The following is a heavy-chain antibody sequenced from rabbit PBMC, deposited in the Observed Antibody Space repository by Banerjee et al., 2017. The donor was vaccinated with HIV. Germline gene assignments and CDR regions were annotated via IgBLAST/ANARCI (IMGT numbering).Heavy chain of an antibody. J-gene: IGHJ4*01. CDR3: ARDYVGYATDL. D-gene: IGHD6-1*01. CDR2: IYTDSSGST. CDR1: GFSFSSSYY. V-gene: IGHV1S45*01. Sequence: QEQLEESGGGLVKPEGSLTLTCKASGFSFSSSYYMCWVRQAPGKGLEWIACIYTDSSGSTYYASWAKGRFTISKTSSTTVTLQMTSLTAADTATYFCARDYVGYATDLWGQGTLVTVS.